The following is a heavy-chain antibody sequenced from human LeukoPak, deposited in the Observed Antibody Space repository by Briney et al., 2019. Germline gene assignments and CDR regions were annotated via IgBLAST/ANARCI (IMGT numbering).Heavy chain of an antibody. J-gene: IGHJ3*02. D-gene: IGHD3-22*01. CDR1: GGSISSGGYY. Sequence: SETLSLTCTVSGGSISSGGYYWSWIRQPPGKGLEWIGYIYYSGSTNYNPSLKSRVTISVDTSKNQFSLKLSSVTAADTAVYYCARGRGLHPIVVVPRGAFDIWGQGTMVTVSS. CDR2: IYYSGST. CDR3: ARGRGLHPIVVVPRGAFDI. V-gene: IGHV4-61*08.